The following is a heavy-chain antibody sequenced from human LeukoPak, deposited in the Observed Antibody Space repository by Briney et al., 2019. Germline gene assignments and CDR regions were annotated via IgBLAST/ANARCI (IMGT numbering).Heavy chain of an antibody. V-gene: IGHV4-39*01. CDR2: IYYSGST. Sequence: PSETLSLTCTVSGGSISSSSYYWGWIRQPPGKGLEWIGSIYYSGSTYYNPSLKSRVTISVDTSKNQFSLKLSSVTAADTAVYYCARVPWGLGGGYYFDYWGQGTLVTVSS. CDR1: GGSISSSSYY. CDR3: ARVPWGLGGGYYFDY. J-gene: IGHJ4*02. D-gene: IGHD3-10*01.